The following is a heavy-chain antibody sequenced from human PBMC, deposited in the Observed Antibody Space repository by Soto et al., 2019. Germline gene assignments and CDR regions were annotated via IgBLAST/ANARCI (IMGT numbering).Heavy chain of an antibody. Sequence: GGSLRLSCAASGFSFSSYSMNWVRQAPGKGLEWVSYISSSTSTIYYADSVKGRFTIYRDNAKNSRYPQMNSLRAEDTAVYYCARHPERIAQIGWFDPWGQGTLVTVSS. CDR2: ISSSTSTI. D-gene: IGHD6-13*01. V-gene: IGHV3-48*01. J-gene: IGHJ5*02. CDR3: ARHPERIAQIGWFDP. CDR1: GFSFSSYS.